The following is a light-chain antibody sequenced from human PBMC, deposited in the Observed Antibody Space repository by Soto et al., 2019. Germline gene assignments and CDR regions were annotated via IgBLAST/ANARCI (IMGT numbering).Light chain of an antibody. V-gene: IGKV1-9*01. CDR3: QQHNTYPST. Sequence: ILLTLSPPSLSAPVPDRVTITCRASQGIDTSMAWYQQKPGKAPKLLIYAASNFPSGVPSRFSGSGSGTDFTLTISGLQPDDFAAYYCQQHNTYPSTFGQGTQVDIK. CDR1: QGIDTS. CDR2: AAS. J-gene: IGKJ1*01.